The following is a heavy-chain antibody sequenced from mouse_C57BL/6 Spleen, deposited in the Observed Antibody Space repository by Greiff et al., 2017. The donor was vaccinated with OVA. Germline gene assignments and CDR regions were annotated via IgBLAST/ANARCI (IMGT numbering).Heavy chain of an antibody. V-gene: IGHV5-4*03. CDR2: ISDGGSYT. J-gene: IGHJ2*01. CDR1: GFTFSSYA. Sequence: EVKVVESGGGLVKPGGSLKLSCAASGFTFSSYAMSWVRQTPEKRLEWVATISDGGSYTYYPDNVKGRFTISRDNAKNNLYLQMSHLKSEDTAMYYCARPYYYGSSYFDYWGQGTTLTVSS. CDR3: ARPYYYGSSYFDY. D-gene: IGHD1-1*01.